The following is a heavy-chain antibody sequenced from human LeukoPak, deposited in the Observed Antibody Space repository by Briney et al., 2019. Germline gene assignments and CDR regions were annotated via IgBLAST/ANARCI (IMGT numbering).Heavy chain of an antibody. Sequence: SETLSLTCTVSGGSISSGGYYWSWIRQPPGKGLEWIGYIYYSGSTNYNPSLKSRVTISVDTSKNQFSLKLSSVTAADTAVYYCARDGLGAAEAFDIWGQGTMVTVSS. V-gene: IGHV4-61*08. J-gene: IGHJ3*02. CDR1: GGSISSGGYY. D-gene: IGHD1-26*01. CDR2: IYYSGST. CDR3: ARDGLGAAEAFDI.